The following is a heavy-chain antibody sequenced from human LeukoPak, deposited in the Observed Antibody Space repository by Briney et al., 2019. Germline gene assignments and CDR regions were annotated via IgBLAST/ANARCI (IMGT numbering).Heavy chain of an antibody. Sequence: GGSLRLSCAASGFTFSSCEMNWVRQAPGKGLEWVSYIRGSGSTIYYADSVKGRFTISRDNAKNSLYLQMTSLRAEDTAVYYCARDVRCSSTSCYFGANDYWGQGTLVTVSS. CDR2: IRGSGSTI. J-gene: IGHJ4*02. D-gene: IGHD2-2*01. V-gene: IGHV3-48*03. CDR3: ARDVRCSSTSCYFGANDY. CDR1: GFTFSSCE.